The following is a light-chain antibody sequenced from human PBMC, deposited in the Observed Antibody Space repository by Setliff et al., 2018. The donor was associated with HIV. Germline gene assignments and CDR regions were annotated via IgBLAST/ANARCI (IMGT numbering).Light chain of an antibody. CDR3: LLQYDSARF. Sequence: QAVVTQEPSLTVSPGGTVTLTCASSTGAVTSDYYPYWFQQKAGQAPRALIYNINNKHSWTPARFSGSLLGGKAALTLSGVQPEDEADYYCLLQYDSARFFGGETKVTV. V-gene: IGLV7-43*01. CDR1: TGAVTSDYY. CDR2: NIN. J-gene: IGLJ2*01.